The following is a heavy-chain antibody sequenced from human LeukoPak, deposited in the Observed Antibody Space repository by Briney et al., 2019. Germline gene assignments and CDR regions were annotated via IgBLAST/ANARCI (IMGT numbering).Heavy chain of an antibody. D-gene: IGHD1-26*01. Sequence: PSETLSLTCTVSGGSISSYYWSWIRQPPGKGLEWIGYICYSGSTNYNPSLKSRVTISVDTSKNQFSLKLSSVTAADTAVYYCARVYSGSYYRFDYWGQGTLVTVSS. V-gene: IGHV4-59*01. CDR2: ICYSGST. CDR3: ARVYSGSYYRFDY. J-gene: IGHJ4*02. CDR1: GGSISSYY.